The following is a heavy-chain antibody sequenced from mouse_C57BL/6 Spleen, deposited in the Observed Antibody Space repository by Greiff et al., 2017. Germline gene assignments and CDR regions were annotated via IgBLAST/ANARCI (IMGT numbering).Heavy chain of an antibody. J-gene: IGHJ3*01. Sequence: VQLQQSGPELVKPGASVKISCKASGYSFAGYYMNWVKQSPEKSLEWIGEINPSTGGTTYNQKFKAKATLTVDKSSSTAYMQLKSLTSEDSAVYYCASSYDYDGDWFAYWGQGTLVTVSA. CDR2: INPSTGGT. D-gene: IGHD2-4*01. CDR1: GYSFAGYY. CDR3: ASSYDYDGDWFAY. V-gene: IGHV1-42*01.